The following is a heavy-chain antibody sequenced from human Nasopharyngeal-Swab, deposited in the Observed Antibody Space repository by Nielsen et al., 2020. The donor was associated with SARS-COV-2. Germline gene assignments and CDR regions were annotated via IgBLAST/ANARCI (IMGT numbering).Heavy chain of an antibody. V-gene: IGHV3-74*01. D-gene: IGHD2-15*01. CDR2: INSDGSII. CDR3: VCGETTPSDY. J-gene: IGHJ4*02. Sequence: RQPPGKGLVWVSRINSDGSIIDYADSVKGRFTISRDNAGNTLNLQMNSLRAEDTALYYCVCGETTPSDYWGQGTLVTVSS.